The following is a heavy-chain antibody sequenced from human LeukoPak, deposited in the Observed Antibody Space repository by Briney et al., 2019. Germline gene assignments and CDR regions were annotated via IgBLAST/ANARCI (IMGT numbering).Heavy chain of an antibody. V-gene: IGHV1-69*06. CDR2: IILIFGTA. Sequence: GASVKVSCKASGGTFSRYAISWVRQAPGQGLEWMGGIILIFGTANYAQKFQGRVTITADKSTSTAYMELSSLRSEDTAVYHCARGSTTTVTTPHFDYSGQGTLVTVSS. D-gene: IGHD4-17*01. CDR1: GGTFSRYA. CDR3: ARGSTTTVTTPHFDY. J-gene: IGHJ4*02.